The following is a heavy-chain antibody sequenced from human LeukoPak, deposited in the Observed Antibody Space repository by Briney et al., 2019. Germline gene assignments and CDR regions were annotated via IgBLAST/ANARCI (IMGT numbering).Heavy chain of an antibody. CDR2: ISYNGRT. CDR1: GGSISSTSFY. V-gene: IGHV4-39*07. D-gene: IGHD3-10*01. CDR3: ARDQYIGRGSSFDN. Sequence: SETLSLTCTVSGGSISSTSFYWGWIRQPPGKGLEWIGSISYNGRTYYDPSLKSRVTISVDTSKNQFSLKLSSVTAADTAVYYCARDQYIGRGSSFDNWGQGTLVTVSS. J-gene: IGHJ4*02.